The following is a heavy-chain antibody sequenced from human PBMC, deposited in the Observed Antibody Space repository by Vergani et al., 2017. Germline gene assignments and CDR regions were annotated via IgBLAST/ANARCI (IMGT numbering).Heavy chain of an antibody. V-gene: IGHV3-23*01. CDR1: GFTFDTYT. J-gene: IGHJ1*01. CDR3: TTAWGLYYLHGEYFQY. D-gene: IGHD3-10*01. CDR2: ISSGGGDI. Sequence: EVQLLESGGGLVQPGGSRRLSCAGAGFTFDTYTMAYVRQAPGKGLEWVATISSGGGDIFYADSVKGRFTISRANSKNTLFLQMNSLKDEDTAVYYCTTAWGLYYLHGEYFQYWGRGTLVSVSS.